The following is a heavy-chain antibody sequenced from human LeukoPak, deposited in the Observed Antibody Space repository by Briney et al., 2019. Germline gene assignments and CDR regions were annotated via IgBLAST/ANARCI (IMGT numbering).Heavy chain of an antibody. CDR3: AKAWGAAAD. J-gene: IGHJ4*02. D-gene: IGHD6-13*01. CDR2: ISGSGGST. Sequence: GGSLRLSCAASGFTFTSYAMTWVRLAPGKGLEWVSAISGSGGSTYYADSVKGRFTISRDNSSNTLFLQMSSLRAEDTAVYFCAKAWGAAADWGQGTLVTVSS. V-gene: IGHV3-23*01. CDR1: GFTFTSYA.